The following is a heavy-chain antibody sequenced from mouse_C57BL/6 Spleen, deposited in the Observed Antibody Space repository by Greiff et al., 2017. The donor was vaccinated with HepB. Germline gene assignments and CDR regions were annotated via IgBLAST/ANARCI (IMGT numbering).Heavy chain of an antibody. CDR2: INPSNGGT. Sequence: VQLQQPGTELVKPGASVKLSCKASGYTFTSYWMHWVKQRPGQGLEWIGNINPSNGGTNYNEKFKSKATLTVDKSSSTAYMQLSSLTSEDSAVYYCARPAQATLAWFAYWGQGTLVTVSA. J-gene: IGHJ3*01. D-gene: IGHD3-2*02. V-gene: IGHV1-53*01. CDR3: ARPAQATLAWFAY. CDR1: GYTFTSYW.